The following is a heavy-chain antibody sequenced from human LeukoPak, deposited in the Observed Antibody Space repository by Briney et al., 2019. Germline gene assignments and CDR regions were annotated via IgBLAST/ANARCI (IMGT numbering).Heavy chain of an antibody. J-gene: IGHJ4*02. D-gene: IGHD3-10*01. CDR2: IIPNNGGT. Sequence: ASVKVSCKASGGTFSSYAISWVRQAPGQGLEWMGWIIPNNGGTNYAQKFQGRITMTRDTSISTAYMELSSLRSDDTAVYYCARGVVREGLEYWGQGTLVTVSS. CDR1: GGTFSSYA. V-gene: IGHV1-2*02. CDR3: ARGVVREGLEY.